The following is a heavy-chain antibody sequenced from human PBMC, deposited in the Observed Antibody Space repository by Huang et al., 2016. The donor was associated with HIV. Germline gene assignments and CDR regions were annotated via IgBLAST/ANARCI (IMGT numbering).Heavy chain of an antibody. Sequence: QITLKESGPTLVKPTQTLTLACTFSGFSLNTSGVGVAWLRQPTGKALEWLALIYWDDDKRYRPSLKSRLTISKDPSNNQVVLTMTNMDPVDTASYFCAHIGDIFAAYSPEYFDYWGQGALVTVSS. CDR1: GFSLNTSGVG. J-gene: IGHJ4*02. V-gene: IGHV2-5*02. D-gene: IGHD2-15*01. CDR3: AHIGDIFAAYSPEYFDY. CDR2: IYWDDDK.